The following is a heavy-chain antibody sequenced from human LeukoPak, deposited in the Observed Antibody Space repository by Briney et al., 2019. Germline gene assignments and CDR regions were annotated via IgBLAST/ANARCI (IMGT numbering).Heavy chain of an antibody. CDR2: INPTGDST. D-gene: IGHD2-15*01. Sequence: GASVKVSCKASGYTFTNNYMHWVRQAPGHGLEWMGLINPTGDSTAYAQKFQGRVTLTRDTSTSTDYMGLSSLTSEDTAVYYCARDNSDTIKGECSGSCYWWFDPWGQGTLVTVSS. CDR3: ARDNSDTIKGECSGSCYWWFDP. CDR1: GYTFTNNY. V-gene: IGHV1-46*01. J-gene: IGHJ5*02.